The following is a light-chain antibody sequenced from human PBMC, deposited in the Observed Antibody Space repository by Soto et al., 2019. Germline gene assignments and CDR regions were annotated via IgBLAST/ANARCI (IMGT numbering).Light chain of an antibody. CDR1: QSLVYSDGDTY. CDR2: KVS. V-gene: IGKV2-30*01. CDR3: MQGTRWPYT. J-gene: IGKJ2*01. Sequence: DVVMTQSPLSLPVTLGQPASISCRSSQSLVYSDGDTYVNWFHQRPGQSPRRLIYKVSNRDSGVPDRFSGSGSGTDFTLKISRVEAVDVGVYYCMQGTRWPYTLGQGTKLEIK.